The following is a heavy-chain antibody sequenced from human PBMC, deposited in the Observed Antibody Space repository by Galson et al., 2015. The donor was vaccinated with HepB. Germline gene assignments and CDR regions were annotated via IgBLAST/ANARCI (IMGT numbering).Heavy chain of an antibody. D-gene: IGHD3-3*01. CDR3: ARSEWLYPDYYYYYMDV. J-gene: IGHJ6*03. V-gene: IGHV1-69*13. CDR1: GGTFSSYA. Sequence: SVKVSCKASGGTFSSYAISWVRQAPGQGLEWMGGIIPIFGTANYAQKFQGRVTITADESTSTAYMELSSLRSEDTAVYYCARSEWLYPDYYYYYMDVWGKGTTVTVSS. CDR2: IIPIFGTA.